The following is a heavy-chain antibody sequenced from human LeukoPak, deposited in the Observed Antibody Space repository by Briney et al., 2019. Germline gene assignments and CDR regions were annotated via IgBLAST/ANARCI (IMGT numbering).Heavy chain of an antibody. CDR3: AKAGPRYSSSSDPSQFFDY. CDR2: ISRSSRHV. D-gene: IGHD6-6*01. Sequence: PGGSLRLSCAASGFTFSDYSMNWVRQAPGKGLEWVSSISRSSRHVYYADSLEGRFTISRDDAKNTLYLQMNSLRVEDTAVYYCAKAGPRYSSSSDPSQFFDYWGQGTLVTVSS. V-gene: IGHV3-21*01. J-gene: IGHJ4*02. CDR1: GFTFSDYS.